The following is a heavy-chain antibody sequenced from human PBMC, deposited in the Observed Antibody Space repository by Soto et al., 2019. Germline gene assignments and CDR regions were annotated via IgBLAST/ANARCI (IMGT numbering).Heavy chain of an antibody. CDR2: IIPILGIA. J-gene: IGHJ6*02. CDR1: GGTFSSYT. CDR3: ASTTYGSGSPMDV. D-gene: IGHD3-10*01. V-gene: IGHV1-69*02. Sequence: QVQLVQSGAEVKKPGSSVKVSCKASGGTFSSYTISWVRQAPVQGLEWMGRIIPILGIANYTQNLQGRVTITANNSKNTTYMEFSRMRSEDADVYYCASTTYGSGSPMDVWGQGTTVTVSS.